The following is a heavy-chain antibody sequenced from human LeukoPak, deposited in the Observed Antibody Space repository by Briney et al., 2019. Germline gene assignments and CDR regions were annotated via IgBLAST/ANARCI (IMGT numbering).Heavy chain of an antibody. CDR1: GGTFSSYA. CDR3: AGLSYYYDSSGYPLDY. V-gene: IGHV1-69*04. CDR2: IIPILGIA. D-gene: IGHD3-22*01. J-gene: IGHJ4*02. Sequence: SVKVSCKAAGGTFSSYAISWVRQAPGQGLEWMGRIIPILGIANYAQKFQGRVTITADKSTSTAYVELSSLRSEDTAVYYCAGLSYYYDSSGYPLDYWGQGTLVTVSS.